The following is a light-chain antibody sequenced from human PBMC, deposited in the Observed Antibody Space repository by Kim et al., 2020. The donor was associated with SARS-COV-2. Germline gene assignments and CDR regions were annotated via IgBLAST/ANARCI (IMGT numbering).Light chain of an antibody. J-gene: IGLJ1*01. CDR2: GKN. V-gene: IGLV3-19*01. CDR1: SLRSYY. Sequence: SSELTQDPAVSVALGQTVRITCQGDSLRSYYASWYQQKPGQAPVLVIYGKNNRPSGILDRFSGSSSGNTASLTITGAQAEDEADYYCNSRDSSGNHYVFGTGTKVTVL. CDR3: NSRDSSGNHYV.